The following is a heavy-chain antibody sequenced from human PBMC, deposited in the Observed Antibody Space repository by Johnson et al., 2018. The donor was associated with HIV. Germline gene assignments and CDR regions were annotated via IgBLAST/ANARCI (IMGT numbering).Heavy chain of an antibody. CDR3: TRLPSGYSRDAFDI. Sequence: QVTLVESGGGVVQPGKSLTLSCVASGLCFSNFGIHWVRQAPGKGPEWVAVISFDGNLKKYADSVKGRFTISRDNSKNTLYLQMNSLRAEDTAVYYCTRLPSGYSRDAFDIWGQGTMVTVSS. J-gene: IGHJ3*02. CDR2: ISFDGNLK. V-gene: IGHV3-30*03. CDR1: GLCFSNFG. D-gene: IGHD5-18*01.